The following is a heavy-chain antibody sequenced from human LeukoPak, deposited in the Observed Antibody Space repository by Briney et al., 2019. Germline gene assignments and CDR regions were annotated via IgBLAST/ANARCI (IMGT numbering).Heavy chain of an antibody. D-gene: IGHD1-14*01. Sequence: GRSLRLSCEASGFSFDDSAMYWVRQAPGKGLEWVSCISSSGSTIYYADSVKGRFTISRDNAKNSLYLQMNSLRAEDTAVYYCARAPSRYNYYYYGMDVWGQGTTVTVSS. CDR2: ISSSGSTI. CDR1: GFSFDDSA. J-gene: IGHJ6*02. V-gene: IGHV3-11*01. CDR3: ARAPSRYNYYYYGMDV.